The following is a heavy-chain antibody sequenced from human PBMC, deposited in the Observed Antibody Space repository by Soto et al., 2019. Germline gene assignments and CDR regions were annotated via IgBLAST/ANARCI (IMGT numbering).Heavy chain of an antibody. CDR1: GYSFTSYW. CDR3: ARVSTYYYGSGSYDSYYYGMDV. V-gene: IGHV5-10-1*01. Sequence: PGASLKISWKGSGYSFTSYWISWVRQMPGKGLEWMGRIDPSDSYTNYSPSFQGHVTISADKSISTAYLQWSSLKASDTAMYYCARVSTYYYGSGSYDSYYYGMDVWGQGTTVTVSS. CDR2: IDPSDSYT. J-gene: IGHJ6*02. D-gene: IGHD3-10*01.